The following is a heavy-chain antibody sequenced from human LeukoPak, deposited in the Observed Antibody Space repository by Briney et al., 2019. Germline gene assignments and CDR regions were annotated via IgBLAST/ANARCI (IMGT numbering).Heavy chain of an antibody. Sequence: GESLKISCKGSGYSFTSYWIGWVRQLPGKGLEWMGIIYPGDSDTRYSPSFQGQVTISADKSISTAYLQWSSLKASDTAMYYCARRSYYYDSSGYYWFDYWGQGTLVTVSS. CDR3: ARRSYYYDSSGYYWFDY. D-gene: IGHD3-22*01. J-gene: IGHJ4*02. CDR2: IYPGDSDT. CDR1: GYSFTSYW. V-gene: IGHV5-51*01.